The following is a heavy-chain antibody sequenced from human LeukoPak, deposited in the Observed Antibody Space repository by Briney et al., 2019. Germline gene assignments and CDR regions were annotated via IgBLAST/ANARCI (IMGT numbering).Heavy chain of an antibody. CDR1: GFTFSSYW. D-gene: IGHD4/OR15-4a*01. J-gene: IGHJ4*02. V-gene: IGHV3-7*01. CDR3: TRGRLCDY. Sequence: SGGSLRLSCVASGFTFSSYWMSWVRQAPGKGLEWVANIKEDGSEEHYVGSVKGRFTISRDNAKNSLYLQMNSLRAEDTAVYYCTRGRLCDYWGQGTLVTVSS. CDR2: IKEDGSEE.